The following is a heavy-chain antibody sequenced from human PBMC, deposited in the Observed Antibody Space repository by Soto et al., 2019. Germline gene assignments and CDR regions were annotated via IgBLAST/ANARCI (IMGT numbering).Heavy chain of an antibody. CDR1: GFTFSAYA. D-gene: IGHD1-1*01. V-gene: IGHV3-23*01. J-gene: IGHJ2*01. Sequence: EVQLLEAGGGLVQPGGSLRLSFAASGFTFSAYAMGWVRQASGKGLEWVSTIHGGGGATHYADSVKGRFTISRDDSKNTLYAQMNSMRAEDTAVYYCAKFEGHPLEYWYLDFWGRGTLVTVSS. CDR3: AKFEGHPLEYWYLDF. CDR2: IHGGGGAT.